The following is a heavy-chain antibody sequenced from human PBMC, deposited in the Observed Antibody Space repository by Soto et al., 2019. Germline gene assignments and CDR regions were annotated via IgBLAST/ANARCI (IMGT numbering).Heavy chain of an antibody. D-gene: IGHD2-2*01. CDR3: ARDHCSSTSCYSP. Sequence: GGSLRHSCAASRFPFSSYSMNWVRQAPGKGLGWVSSISSSSSYIYYADSVKGRFAISRDNAKNSLYLQMNSLRAEGTAVYYCARDHCSSTSCYSPWGQGTLVTV. J-gene: IGHJ4*02. CDR2: ISSSSSYI. V-gene: IGHV3-21*01. CDR1: RFPFSSYS.